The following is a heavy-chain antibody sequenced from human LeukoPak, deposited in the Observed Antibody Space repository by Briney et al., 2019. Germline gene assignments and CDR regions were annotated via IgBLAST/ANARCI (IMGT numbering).Heavy chain of an antibody. CDR1: GFTFSTYA. J-gene: IGHJ3*02. V-gene: IGHV3-23*01. CDR2: ISGGGGST. Sequence: GGSLRLSCAASGFTFSTYAMSWVRQAPGEGREWVSVISGGGGSTYYADSVRGGFTISRDNSTNTLYLRMNSLRATDTAVSSCAKDNALLGATRNDDAFDIWGEGTMVTVSS. CDR3: AKDNALLGATRNDDAFDI. D-gene: IGHD1-26*01.